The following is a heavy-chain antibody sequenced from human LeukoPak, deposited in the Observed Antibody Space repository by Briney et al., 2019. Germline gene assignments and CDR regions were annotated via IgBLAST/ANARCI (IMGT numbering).Heavy chain of an antibody. D-gene: IGHD3-10*01. J-gene: IGHJ1*01. CDR2: IYYSGST. CDR3: ARVGGLLWFGDPSFQH. Sequence: EPSETLSLTCTVSGGSISSYYWSWIRQPPGKGLEWIGYIYYSGSTNYNPSLKSRFTISVDTSKNQFSLKLSSVTAADTAVYYCARVGGLLWFGDPSFQHWGQGTLVTVSS. CDR1: GGSISSYY. V-gene: IGHV4-59*08.